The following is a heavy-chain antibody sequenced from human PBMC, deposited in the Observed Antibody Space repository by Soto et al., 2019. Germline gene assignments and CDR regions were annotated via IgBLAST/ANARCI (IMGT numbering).Heavy chain of an antibody. J-gene: IGHJ6*02. CDR2: INPSGGST. D-gene: IGHD3-16*01. V-gene: IGHV1-46*01. CDR3: AREDKGGYYYYGMDV. CDR1: GYTFTSYY. Sequence: QVQLVQSGAEVKKPGASVKGSCKASGYTFTSYYMHWVRQAPGQGLEWMGIINPSGGSTSYAQKSQGRVTMTRDTSTSTVYMELSSLRSEDTAVYYCAREDKGGYYYYGMDVWGQGTTVTVSS.